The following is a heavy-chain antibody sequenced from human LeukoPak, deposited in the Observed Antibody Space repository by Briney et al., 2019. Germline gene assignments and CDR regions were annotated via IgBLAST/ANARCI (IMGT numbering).Heavy chain of an antibody. D-gene: IGHD5-24*01. CDR1: GASVSSSH. CDR2: LSYTGKT. J-gene: IGHJ4*02. CDR3: SEGYFEPFDH. Sequence: SETLPLTCVVSGASVSSSHWNWIRQLPGKGLEWIGCLSYTGKTDYNPSLTSRVTISLDSSKNQVSLKLRSVTAADTAVYYCSEGYFEPFDHWGQGILVTVSS. V-gene: IGHV4-59*02.